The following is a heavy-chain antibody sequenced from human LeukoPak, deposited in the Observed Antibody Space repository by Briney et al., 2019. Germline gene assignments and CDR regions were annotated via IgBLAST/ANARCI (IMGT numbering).Heavy chain of an antibody. CDR1: GGSFSGYY. CDR2: INHSGST. CDR3: ARVRSSGY. J-gene: IGHJ4*02. V-gene: IGHV4-34*01. Sequence: SETLSLTCAVYGGSFSGYYWSWIRQPPGKGLEWIGEINHSGSTNYNPSLKSRVTISVDTSENQFSLKLSSVTAADTAVYYCARVRSSGYWGQGTLVTVSS. D-gene: IGHD3-22*01.